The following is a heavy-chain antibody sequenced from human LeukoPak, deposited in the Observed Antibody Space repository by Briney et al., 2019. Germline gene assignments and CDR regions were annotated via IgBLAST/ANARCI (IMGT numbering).Heavy chain of an antibody. CDR3: VRRSVGYFRS. Sequence: GGSLRLSCAASGFTFSNYAMHWVRQAPGKGLEWVALMSYDGSHQYYADSVKGRFTISRDNSNNTVFLQMNSLKTEDTAVYYCVRRSVGYFRSWGQGTLVTVSS. CDR1: GFTFSNYA. CDR2: MSYDGSHQ. J-gene: IGHJ5*02. D-gene: IGHD2/OR15-2a*01. V-gene: IGHV3-30*01.